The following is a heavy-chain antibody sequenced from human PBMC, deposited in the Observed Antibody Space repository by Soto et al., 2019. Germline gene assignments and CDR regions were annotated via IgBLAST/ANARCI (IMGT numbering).Heavy chain of an antibody. V-gene: IGHV4-59*01. CDR3: ARLMYYYDSSGYYYDGSSFDY. Sequence: PSETLSLTCTASGGSISSYYWSWIRQPPGKGLEWIGYIYYRGSTIYNPSLKSRVTISVDTSKNQFSLRLTSVTAADTAVYYCARLMYYYDSSGYYYDGSSFDYCGQGPLLTVSS. CDR1: GGSISSYY. J-gene: IGHJ4*02. D-gene: IGHD3-22*01. CDR2: IYYRGST.